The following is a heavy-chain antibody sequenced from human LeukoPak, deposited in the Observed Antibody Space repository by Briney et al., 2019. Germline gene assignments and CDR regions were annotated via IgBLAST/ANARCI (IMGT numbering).Heavy chain of an antibody. D-gene: IGHD3-16*01. CDR2: IKSKGDGGTT. Sequence: PGGSLRLSCAASGFTLSNAWMSWVRQAPGKGLESVGRIKSKGDGGTTDYAAPVKGRFTISRDDSQNTLILQMNSLSTEDTAVYYCITLYWGPDGGSWGQGTLVTVSS. V-gene: IGHV3-15*01. CDR3: ITLYWGPDGGS. J-gene: IGHJ4*02. CDR1: GFTLSNAW.